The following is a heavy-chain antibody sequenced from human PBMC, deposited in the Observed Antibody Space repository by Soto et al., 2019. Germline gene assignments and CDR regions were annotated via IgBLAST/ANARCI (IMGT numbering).Heavy chain of an antibody. Sequence: SETLSLTCAVYGGSFSGYYWSWIRQPPGKGLEWIGEINHSGSTNYNPSLKSRVTISVDTSKNQFSLKLSSVTAADTAVYYCARGPAASNWFDPWGQGTLVTVSS. J-gene: IGHJ5*02. CDR2: INHSGST. D-gene: IGHD2-2*01. V-gene: IGHV4-34*01. CDR3: ARGPAASNWFDP. CDR1: GGSFSGYY.